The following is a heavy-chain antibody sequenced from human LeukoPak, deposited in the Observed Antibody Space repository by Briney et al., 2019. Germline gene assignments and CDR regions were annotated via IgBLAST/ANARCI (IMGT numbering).Heavy chain of an antibody. V-gene: IGHV3-30*04. CDR3: ARGPGVYDRLAYTY. CDR1: GFTFNQYA. CDR2: ISFDGIDNK. D-gene: IGHD3-16*01. Sequence: GGSLRLSCAASGFTFNQYAMSWVRQAPGKGLEWLSLISFDGIDNKYYADSVRGRFTISSDNSRNTVFLQMDSLSPDDTAVYYCARGPGVYDRLAYTYWGQGSLVTVSS. J-gene: IGHJ4*02.